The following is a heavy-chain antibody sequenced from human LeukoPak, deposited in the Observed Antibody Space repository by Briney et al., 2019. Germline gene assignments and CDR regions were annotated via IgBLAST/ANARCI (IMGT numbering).Heavy chain of an antibody. D-gene: IGHD2-15*01. CDR3: ARDGGKYCSGGSCYLY. Sequence: GGSLRLSCAASGFTVSSNYMSWVRQAPGKGLEWVSVIYSGGSTYYADSVKGRFTISRDNSKNTLYLQMNSLRAEDTAVYYCARDGGKYCSGGSCYLYWGQGTLVTVSS. CDR2: IYSGGST. V-gene: IGHV3-53*01. J-gene: IGHJ4*02. CDR1: GFTVSSNY.